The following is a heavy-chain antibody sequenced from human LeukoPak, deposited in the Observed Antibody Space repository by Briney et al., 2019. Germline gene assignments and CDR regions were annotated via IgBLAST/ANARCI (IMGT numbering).Heavy chain of an antibody. CDR3: ARGGYGSGSYYFPYSDY. J-gene: IGHJ4*02. V-gene: IGHV1-46*01. CDR2: INPSGGST. CDR1: GYTFASYY. D-gene: IGHD3-10*01. Sequence: ASVKVSCKASGYTFASYYMHWVRQAPGQGLEWMGIINPSGGSTSYAQKFQGRVTMTRDTSTSTVYMELSSLRSEDTAVYYCARGGYGSGSYYFPYSDYWGQGTLVTVSS.